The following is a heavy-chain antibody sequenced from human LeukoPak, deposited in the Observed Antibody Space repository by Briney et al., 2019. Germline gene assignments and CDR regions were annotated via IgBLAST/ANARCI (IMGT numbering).Heavy chain of an antibody. CDR2: IYPGDSDT. CDR3: ARHEGYGTEADY. CDR1: GYTFTSYW. J-gene: IGHJ4*02. V-gene: IGHV5-51*01. D-gene: IGHD5-18*01. Sequence: GESLQISCQGSGYTFTSYWIGGARRLPGKGLEWMGIIYPGDSDTTYSPSFQGQVTISADKSISTAYLQWSSLKASDTAMYYCARHEGYGTEADYWGQGTLVTVSS.